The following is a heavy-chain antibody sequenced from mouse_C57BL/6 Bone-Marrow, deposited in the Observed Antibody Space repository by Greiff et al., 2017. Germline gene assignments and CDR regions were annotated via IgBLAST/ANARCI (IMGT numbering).Heavy chain of an antibody. CDR3: ARGGYDYGSFAY. D-gene: IGHD2-4*01. V-gene: IGHV1-55*01. J-gene: IGHJ3*01. CDR1: GYTFTSYW. CDR2: IYPGSGST. Sequence: QVQLKQPGAELVKPGASVKMSCKASGYTFTSYWITWVKQRPGQGLEWIGDIYPGSGSTNYNEKFKSKATLTVDTSSRTAYMQLSSLTSEDSAVYYCARGGYDYGSFAYWGQGTLVTVSA.